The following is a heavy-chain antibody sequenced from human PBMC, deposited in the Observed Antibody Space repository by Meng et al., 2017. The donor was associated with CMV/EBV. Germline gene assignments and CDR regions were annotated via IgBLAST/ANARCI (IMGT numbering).Heavy chain of an antibody. J-gene: IGHJ3*02. CDR3: ASAVQDVVVPAAIRYSSGWYSPRAFDI. CDR2: IIPIFGTA. V-gene: IGHV1-69*05. CDR1: GGTFSSYA. Sequence: SVKVSCKASGGTFSSYAISWVRQAPGQGLEWMGGIIPIFGTANYAQKFQGRVTITTDESTSTAYMELSSLRSEDTAVYYCASAVQDVVVPAAIRYSSGWYSPRAFDIWDQGTMVTVSS. D-gene: IGHD2-2*02.